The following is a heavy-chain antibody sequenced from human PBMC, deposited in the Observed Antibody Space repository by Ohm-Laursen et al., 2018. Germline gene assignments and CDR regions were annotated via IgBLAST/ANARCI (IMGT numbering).Heavy chain of an antibody. CDR2: ISAYNGNT. CDR1: GYTFTSYG. V-gene: IGHV1-18*01. D-gene: IGHD3-22*01. Sequence: EASVKVSCKASGYTFTSYGISWVRQAPGQGLEWMGWISAYNGNTNYAQKLQGRVTMTTDTSTSTAYMELRSLRSDDTAVYYCARSFEYNDYYDSSGYFIWGQGTMVTVSS. CDR3: ARSFEYNDYYDSSGYFI. J-gene: IGHJ3*02.